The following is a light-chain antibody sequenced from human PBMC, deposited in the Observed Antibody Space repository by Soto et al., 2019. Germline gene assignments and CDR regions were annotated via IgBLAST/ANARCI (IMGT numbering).Light chain of an antibody. J-gene: IGLJ1*01. CDR3: SSYTSSSTYV. CDR1: SSDIGGYNY. Sequence: QSVLTQPASVSGSPGRSITISCTGTSSDIGGYNYVSWYQQHPGKAPKLLIYDVSNRPSGVSNRFSGSKSGNTASLTISGLQAEDEADYYSSSYTSSSTYVFAAGTKVTVL. V-gene: IGLV2-14*01. CDR2: DVS.